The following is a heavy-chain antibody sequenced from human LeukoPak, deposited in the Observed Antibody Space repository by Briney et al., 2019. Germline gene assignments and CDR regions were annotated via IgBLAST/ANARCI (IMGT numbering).Heavy chain of an antibody. V-gene: IGHV4-59*01. J-gene: IGHJ5*02. D-gene: IGHD3-10*01. CDR2: IYNSGTT. Sequence: LRLSCTASGFTFGDYAMSWIRQPPGKGLEWIGYIYNSGTTNYNSSLKSRVTISVDTSKNQFSLKLSSVTAADTAVYYCARGHDYYGSGRQSWFDPWGQGTLVTVSS. CDR1: GFTFGDYA. CDR3: ARGHDYYGSGRQSWFDP.